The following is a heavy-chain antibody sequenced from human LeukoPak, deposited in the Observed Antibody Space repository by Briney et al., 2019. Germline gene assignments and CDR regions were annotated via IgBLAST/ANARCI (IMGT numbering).Heavy chain of an antibody. CDR1: GYTTTSYD. Sequence: ASVKVSCKASGYTTTSYDINWVRQATGQGLEWMGWMNPNSGNTGYAQKFQGRVTMTRNTSISTAYMELSSLRSEDTAVYYCARVRVVVVVAAIHDWFDPWGQGTLVTVSS. CDR3: ARVRVVVVVAAIHDWFDP. D-gene: IGHD2-15*01. J-gene: IGHJ5*02. V-gene: IGHV1-8*01. CDR2: MNPNSGNT.